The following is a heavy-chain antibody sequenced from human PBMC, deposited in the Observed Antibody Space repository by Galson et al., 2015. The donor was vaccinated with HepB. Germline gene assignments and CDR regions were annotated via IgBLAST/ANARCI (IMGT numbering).Heavy chain of an antibody. CDR3: ARDLTVTMVQGPLGAFDI. CDR1: GYTFTSYA. CDR2: INTNTGNP. J-gene: IGHJ3*02. D-gene: IGHD3-10*01. V-gene: IGHV7-4-1*02. Sequence: SVKVSCKASGYTFTSYAMNWVRQAPGQGLEWMGWINTNTGNPTYAQGFTGRFVFSLDTSVSTAYLQISSLKAEDTAVYYCARDLTVTMVQGPLGAFDIWGQGTMVTVSS.